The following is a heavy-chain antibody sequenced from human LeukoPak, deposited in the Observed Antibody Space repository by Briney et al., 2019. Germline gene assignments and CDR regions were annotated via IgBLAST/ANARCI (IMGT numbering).Heavy chain of an antibody. CDR1: GFTFSSYD. CDR3: ARGPVAGNWFDP. CDR2: IGTAGDT. Sequence: PGGSLRLSCAASGFTFSSYDMHWVRQAPGKGLEWVSAIGTAGDTYYPGSVKGRFTISRENAKNSLYLQMNSLRAGDTAVYYCARGPVAGNWFDPWGQGTLVTVSS. D-gene: IGHD6-19*01. V-gene: IGHV3-13*01. J-gene: IGHJ5*02.